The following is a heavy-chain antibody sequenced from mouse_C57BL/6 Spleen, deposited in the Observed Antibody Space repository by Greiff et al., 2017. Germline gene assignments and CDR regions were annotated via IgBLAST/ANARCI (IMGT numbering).Heavy chain of an antibody. D-gene: IGHD1-1*01. CDR2: ISSGGSYT. CDR3: ARLRDYYGSS. CDR1: GFTFSSYG. Sequence: EVMLVESGGDLVKPGGSLTLSCAASGFTFSSYGMSWVRQTPDKRLEWVATISSGGSYTYYPDSVKGRFTISRDNAKNTLYLQMSSLKSEDTAMYYCARLRDYYGSSWGQGTSVTVSS. V-gene: IGHV5-6*01. J-gene: IGHJ4*01.